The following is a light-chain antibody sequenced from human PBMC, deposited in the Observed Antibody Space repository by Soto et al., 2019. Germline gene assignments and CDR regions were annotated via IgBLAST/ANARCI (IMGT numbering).Light chain of an antibody. CDR3: SSYTNINTSACV. CDR1: SGDIGSYNR. J-gene: IGLJ1*01. V-gene: IGLV2-14*01. CDR2: EVT. Sequence: QSALTQPASVSGSPGQSITISCTGTSGDIGSYNRVSWYQQHPGKAPKLIIYEVTDRPSGVSNRFSGSKSVSTACLTISGLKAEGESEYSFSSYTNINTSACVFGTGTKVTVL.